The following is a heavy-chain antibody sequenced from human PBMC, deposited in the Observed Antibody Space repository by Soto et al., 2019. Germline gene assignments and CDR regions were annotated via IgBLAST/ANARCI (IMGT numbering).Heavy chain of an antibody. J-gene: IGHJ4*02. Sequence: SETLSLTCAVYGGSFSGYYWSWIRQPPGKGLEWIGEINHSGSTNYNPSLKSRVTISVDTSKNQFSLKLSSVTAADTAVYYCARGSGDSSGYYYPRLYYFDYWGQGTLVTVSS. D-gene: IGHD3-22*01. V-gene: IGHV4-34*01. CDR3: ARGSGDSSGYYYPRLYYFDY. CDR2: INHSGST. CDR1: GGSFSGYY.